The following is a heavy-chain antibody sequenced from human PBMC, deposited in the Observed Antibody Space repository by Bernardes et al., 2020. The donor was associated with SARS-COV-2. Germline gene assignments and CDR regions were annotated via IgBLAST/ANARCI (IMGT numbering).Heavy chain of an antibody. D-gene: IGHD3-22*01. J-gene: IGHJ4*02. CDR2: ISYSCIST. CDR1: GFSFSSYA. V-gene: IGHV3-23*01. Sequence: GGSLRLSCAASGFSFSSYAMGWVRQAPGKGLEWVSAISYSCISTYYADSVKGRFTISRDNSENTLHLQMNSLRAEDTAVYYCASTSGGYYYDSSGYYFDYWGQGTLVTVSS. CDR3: ASTSGGYYYDSSGYYFDY.